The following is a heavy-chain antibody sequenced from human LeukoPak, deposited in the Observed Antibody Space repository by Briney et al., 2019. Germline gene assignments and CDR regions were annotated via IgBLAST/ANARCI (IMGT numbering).Heavy chain of an antibody. CDR1: GGSISSGSYY. V-gene: IGHV4-61*02. CDR2: MYISGST. Sequence: SQTLSLTCTVSGGSISSGSYYWSWIRQPAGKGLEWIGRMYISGSTNYNPSLESRVTISVDTSKNQFSLKLSSVTAADTAVYYCARDAKDLWSGHFELWGQGTLVTVS. D-gene: IGHD3-3*01. J-gene: IGHJ4*02. CDR3: ARDAKDLWSGHFEL.